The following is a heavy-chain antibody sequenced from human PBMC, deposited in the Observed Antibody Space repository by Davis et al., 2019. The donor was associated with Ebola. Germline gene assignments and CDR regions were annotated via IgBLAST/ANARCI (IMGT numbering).Heavy chain of an antibody. CDR3: AREPGYCSGGSCYRGQGYGMDV. J-gene: IGHJ6*02. Sequence: GESLKISCAASGFTFSSYAMHWVRQAPGKGLEWVAVISYDGSNKYYADSVKGRFTISRDNSKNTLYLQMNSLRAEDTAVYYCAREPGYCSGGSCYRGQGYGMDVWGQGTTVTVSS. V-gene: IGHV3-30-3*01. D-gene: IGHD2-15*01. CDR2: ISYDGSNK. CDR1: GFTFSSYA.